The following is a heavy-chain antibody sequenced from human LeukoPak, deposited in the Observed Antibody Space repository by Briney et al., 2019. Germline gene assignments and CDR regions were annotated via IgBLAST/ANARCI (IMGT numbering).Heavy chain of an antibody. Sequence: ASVKVSCKASGGTFTSYAMHWVRQAPGQRLEWMGWINAGNGNTKYSQKFQGRVTITRDTSASTAYMELSSLRSEDTAVYYCARDQGYCSGGSCFPNYYYYGMDVWAKGPRSPSP. CDR3: ARDQGYCSGGSCFPNYYYYGMDV. D-gene: IGHD2-15*01. J-gene: IGHJ6*02. V-gene: IGHV1-3*01. CDR1: GGTFTSYA. CDR2: INAGNGNT.